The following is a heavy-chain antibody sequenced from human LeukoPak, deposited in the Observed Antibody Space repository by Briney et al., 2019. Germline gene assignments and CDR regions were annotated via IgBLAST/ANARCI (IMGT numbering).Heavy chain of an antibody. Sequence: SETLSLTCTVSGGSISSYYWSWIRQPPGKGLEWIGYIYYSGSTNYNPSLKSRVTMSVDTSKNQFSLKLTSVTAADTAVYYCARVWLTSGTEYFQHWGQGTLVTVSS. J-gene: IGHJ1*01. CDR3: ARVWLTSGTEYFQH. V-gene: IGHV4-59*12. D-gene: IGHD6-19*01. CDR2: IYYSGST. CDR1: GGSISSYY.